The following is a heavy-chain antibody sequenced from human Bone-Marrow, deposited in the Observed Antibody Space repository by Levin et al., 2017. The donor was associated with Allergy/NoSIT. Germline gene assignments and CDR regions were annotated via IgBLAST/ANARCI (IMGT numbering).Heavy chain of an antibody. D-gene: IGHD5-24*01. Sequence: VASVKVSCKASTSIFTGRYLHWVRQARGQGLEWMGIISPTGDRRTYAQRFQGKVFMTSDTSTNTVYMELRSLTSEDTAVYYCATLDGSASDHWGQGTLVTVSS. CDR2: ISPTGDRR. CDR3: ATLDGSASDH. CDR1: TSIFTGRY. V-gene: IGHV1-46*01. J-gene: IGHJ4*02.